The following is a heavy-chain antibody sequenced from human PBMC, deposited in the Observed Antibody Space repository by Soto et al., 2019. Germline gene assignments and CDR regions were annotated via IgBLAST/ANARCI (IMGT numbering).Heavy chain of an antibody. V-gene: IGHV1-18*01. CDR3: ASADCFDP. Sequence: ASVKGYCKSAGYGLTIDGSGWVRKDTEQGLEWMGWISAYNGNTNYAQKLQGRVTMTTDTSTSTAYMELRSLRSDDAGVYYCASADCFDPWGQGTLVTVSS. CDR1: GYGLTIDG. J-gene: IGHJ5*02. CDR2: ISAYNGNT.